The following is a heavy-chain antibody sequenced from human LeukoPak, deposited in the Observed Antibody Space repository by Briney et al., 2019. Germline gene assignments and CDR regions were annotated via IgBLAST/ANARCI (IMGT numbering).Heavy chain of an antibody. Sequence: ASVKVSCKASGGTFSSYAISWVRQAPGQVLEWMGWINPNSGGTNFGPKFHGRVSMTRDTSVNTVYMELNSLRSDDTAVYYCARGDKKENLSGPSGYFDPWGQGTLVTVSS. CDR1: GGTFSSYA. J-gene: IGHJ5*02. D-gene: IGHD3-10*01. CDR2: INPNSGGT. V-gene: IGHV1-2*02. CDR3: ARGDKKENLSGPSGYFDP.